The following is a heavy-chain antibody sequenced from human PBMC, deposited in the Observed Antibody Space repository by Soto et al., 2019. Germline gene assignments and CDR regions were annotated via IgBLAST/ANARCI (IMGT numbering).Heavy chain of an antibody. CDR1: GGTFSSYA. D-gene: IGHD2-15*01. CDR2: IIPIFGTP. CDR3: ARAGYCSGGSCYYDYYYGMDV. Sequence: QVQLVQSGAEVKKPGSSVKVSCKASGGTFSSYAISWVRQAPGQGLEWMGGIIPIFGTPNYAQKFQGRVTITADESTSTAYMELSSLRSEDTAVYYCARAGYCSGGSCYYDYYYGMDVWGQGTTVTVSS. J-gene: IGHJ6*02. V-gene: IGHV1-69*12.